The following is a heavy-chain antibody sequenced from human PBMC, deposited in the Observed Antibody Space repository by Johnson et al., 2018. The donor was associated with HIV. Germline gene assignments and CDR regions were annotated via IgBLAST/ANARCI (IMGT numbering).Heavy chain of an antibody. V-gene: IGHV3-7*01. Sequence: VQLVESGGGVVQPGRSLRLSCAASGFTFSSNAMHWVRQSPGKGPEWVASIKQDGTDKHHVDSVKGRLTISRDNGRNSLFLQMNGLRGEDTAVYYCVRERWGSYYGAFDIWGQGTVVIVSS. CDR1: GFTFSSNA. CDR2: IKQDGTDK. D-gene: IGHD3-22*01. CDR3: VRERWGSYYGAFDI. J-gene: IGHJ3*02.